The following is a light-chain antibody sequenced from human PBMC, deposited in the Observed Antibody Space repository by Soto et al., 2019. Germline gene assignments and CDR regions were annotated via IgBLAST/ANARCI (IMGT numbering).Light chain of an antibody. V-gene: IGLV2-11*01. CDR2: DVS. CDR1: SSDVGAYDY. J-gene: IGLJ3*02. Sequence: QSALTQPRSVSGSPGQSVTISCSGTSSDVGAYDYVSWYQHHPGKAPKLMIYDVSKRPSGVPDRFSGSKSGNTASLTISGLQDEDEADYYCCSCAGTRVFGGGTKLTVL. CDR3: CSCAGTRV.